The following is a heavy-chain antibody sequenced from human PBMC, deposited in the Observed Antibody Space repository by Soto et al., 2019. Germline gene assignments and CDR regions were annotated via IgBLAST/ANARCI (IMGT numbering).Heavy chain of an antibody. J-gene: IGHJ4*02. V-gene: IGHV3-23*01. CDR3: AKGPLMAHSYFDY. CDR2: ISGSGGST. Sequence: EVQLLESGGGLVQPGGSLRLSCAASGFTFSSYAMSWVRQAPGKGLEWVSAISGSGGSTYYADSVKGRFTISRDDSKNTLYLQMNSLRAEDTAVYYCAKGPLMAHSYFDYWGQGTLVTVSS. CDR1: GFTFSSYA. D-gene: IGHD2-8*01.